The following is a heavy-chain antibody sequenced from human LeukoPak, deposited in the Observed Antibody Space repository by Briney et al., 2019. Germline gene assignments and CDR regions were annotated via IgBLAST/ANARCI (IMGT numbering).Heavy chain of an antibody. Sequence: SGTLSLTCAVYGGSFSGYYWSWIRQPPGKGLEWIGEINHSGSTNYNPSLKSRVTISVDTSKNQFSLKLSSVTAADTAVYYCARIGRDGYNYPRYYFDYWGQGTLVTVSS. CDR3: ARIGRDGYNYPRYYFDY. CDR1: GGSFSGYY. D-gene: IGHD5-24*01. V-gene: IGHV4-34*01. CDR2: INHSGST. J-gene: IGHJ4*02.